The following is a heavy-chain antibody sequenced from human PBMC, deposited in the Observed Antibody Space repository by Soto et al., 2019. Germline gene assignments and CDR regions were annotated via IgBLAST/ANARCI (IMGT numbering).Heavy chain of an antibody. CDR3: AKGKVAGDTKGAYFDY. J-gene: IGHJ4*02. CDR2: ISYDGSNK. CDR1: GFTFSSYG. V-gene: IGHV3-30*18. D-gene: IGHD6-19*01. Sequence: QVQLVESGGGVVQPGRSLRLSCAASGFTFSSYGMHWVRQAPGKGLEWVAVISYDGSNKYYADSVKGRFTISRDNSKNTLYLQMNSLRAEDTAVYYCAKGKVAGDTKGAYFDYWGQGTLVTVSS.